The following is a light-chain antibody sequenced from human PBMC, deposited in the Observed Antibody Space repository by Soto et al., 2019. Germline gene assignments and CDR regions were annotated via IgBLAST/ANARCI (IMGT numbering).Light chain of an antibody. J-gene: IGLJ3*02. CDR3: YSYAGNYTWV. Sequence: QSALTQPRSVSGSPGQSVTISCTGTSSDVGGYNFVSWYQQHPGKAPKLMIYDVNKRPSGVPDRFSGSKSVNTASLTISGVHAEDEADYCCYSYAGNYTWVFGRGTKLTVL. CDR2: DVN. CDR1: SSDVGGYNF. V-gene: IGLV2-11*01.